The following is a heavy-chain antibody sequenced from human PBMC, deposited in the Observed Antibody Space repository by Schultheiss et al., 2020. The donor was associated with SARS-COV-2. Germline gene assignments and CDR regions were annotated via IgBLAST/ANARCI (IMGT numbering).Heavy chain of an antibody. CDR2: INHRGST. J-gene: IGHJ4*02. CDR3: ATLAKYYYDSSGYGDY. Sequence: SETLSLTCAVYGGSFSGYYWSWIRQPPGKGLEWIGEINHRGSTNYNPSLKSRVTISVDTSKNQFSLKLSSVTAADTAVYYCATLAKYYYDSSGYGDYWGQGTLVTVSS. CDR1: GGSFSGYY. V-gene: IGHV4-34*01. D-gene: IGHD3-22*01.